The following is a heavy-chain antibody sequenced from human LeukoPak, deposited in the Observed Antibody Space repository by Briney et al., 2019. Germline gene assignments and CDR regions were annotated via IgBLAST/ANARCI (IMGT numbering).Heavy chain of an antibody. CDR3: ARDASSGWYFGAPDYYYMDV. CDR2: ISAYNGNT. V-gene: IGHV1-18*01. J-gene: IGHJ6*03. D-gene: IGHD6-19*01. CDR1: GYTFTSYG. Sequence: ASVKVSCKASGYTFTSYGISWVRQAPGQGLEWMGWISAYNGNTNYAQKLQGRVTMTTDTSTSTAYMELRNLRSDDTAVYYCARDASSGWYFGAPDYYYMDVWGKGTTVTVSS.